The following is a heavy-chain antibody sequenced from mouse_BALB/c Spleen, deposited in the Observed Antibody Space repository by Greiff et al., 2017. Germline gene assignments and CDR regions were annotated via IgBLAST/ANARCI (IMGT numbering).Heavy chain of an antibody. CDR3: ARGATMITNEWFAY. CDR2: ISTYYGDA. D-gene: IGHD2-4*01. V-gene: IGHV1S137*01. CDR1: GYTFTDYA. J-gene: IGHJ3*01. Sequence: QVQLQQSGAELVRPGVSVKISCKGSGYTFTDYAMHWVKQSHAKSLEWIGVISTYYGDASYNQKFKGKATMTVDKSSSTAYMELARLTSEDSAIYYCARGATMITNEWFAYWGQGTLVTVSA.